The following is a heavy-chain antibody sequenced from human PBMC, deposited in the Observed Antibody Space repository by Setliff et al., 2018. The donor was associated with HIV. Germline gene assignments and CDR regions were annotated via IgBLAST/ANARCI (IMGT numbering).Heavy chain of an antibody. J-gene: IGHJ3*02. CDR3: ARDPPLAAAGGPDAFDI. CDR2: ISAYNGNT. CDR1: GYTFTSYG. V-gene: IGHV1-18*01. D-gene: IGHD6-13*01. Sequence: GASVKVSCKASGYTFTSYGISWVRQAPGQGLEWMGWISAYNGNTNYAQKLQGRVTMTTDTSTSTAYMELRCLRSDDTAVYYCARDPPLAAAGGPDAFDIWGQGTMVTVSS.